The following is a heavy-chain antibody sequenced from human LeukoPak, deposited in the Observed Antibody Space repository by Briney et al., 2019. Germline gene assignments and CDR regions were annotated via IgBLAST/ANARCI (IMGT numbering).Heavy chain of an antibody. CDR3: ARTMEGYCSGGSCYQYSYYMDV. CDR1: GGSISSYY. J-gene: IGHJ6*03. D-gene: IGHD2-15*01. Sequence: SETLSLTCTVSGGSISSYYWSWIRQPPGRGLEWIAYIYYSGSTNYNPSLKSRVTISVDTSKNQFSLKLRSVTAADTAVYYCARTMEGYCSGGSCYQYSYYMDVWGKGTTVTVSS. V-gene: IGHV4-59*01. CDR2: IYYSGST.